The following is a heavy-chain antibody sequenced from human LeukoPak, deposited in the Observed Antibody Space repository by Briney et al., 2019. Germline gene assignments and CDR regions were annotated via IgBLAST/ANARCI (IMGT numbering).Heavy chain of an antibody. CDR2: IIPIFGTA. V-gene: IGHV1-69*13. J-gene: IGHJ6*03. Sequence: SVKVSCKASGGTFSSYAISWVRQAPGQGLEWMGGIIPIFGTANYAQKFLGRVTITADESTSTAYMELSSLRSEDTAVYYRARLTLGVVIIPDYYYMDVWGKGTTVTVSS. CDR1: GGTFSSYA. CDR3: ARLTLGVVIIPDYYYMDV. D-gene: IGHD3-3*01.